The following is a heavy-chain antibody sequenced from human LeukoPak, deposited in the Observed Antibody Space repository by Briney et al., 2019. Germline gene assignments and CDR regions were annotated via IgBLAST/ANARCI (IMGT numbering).Heavy chain of an antibody. J-gene: IGHJ4*02. CDR2: IYTSGST. CDR3: ARELGRYCSSTSCAQGIDY. Sequence: SQTLSLTCTVSGGSISSGSYYWSWIRQPAGKGLEWIGRIYTSGSTNYNPSLKSRVTISVDTSKNQFSLKLSSVTAAGTAVYYCARELGRYCSSTSCAQGIDYWGQGTLVTVSS. D-gene: IGHD2-2*01. V-gene: IGHV4-61*02. CDR1: GGSISSGSYY.